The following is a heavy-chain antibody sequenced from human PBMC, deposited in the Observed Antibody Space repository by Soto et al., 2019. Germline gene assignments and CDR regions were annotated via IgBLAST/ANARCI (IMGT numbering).Heavy chain of an antibody. CDR3: AKDQEVYDLWSGYFYSSYYGMDV. CDR1: GFTFSSYG. D-gene: IGHD3-3*01. CDR2: ISYDGSNK. Sequence: GGSLRLSCAASGFTFSSYGMHWVRQAPGKGLEWVAVISYDGSNKYYADSVKGRFTISRDNSKNTLYLQMNSLRAEDTAVYYCAKDQEVYDLWSGYFYSSYYGMDVWGQGTTVTVSS. J-gene: IGHJ6*02. V-gene: IGHV3-30*18.